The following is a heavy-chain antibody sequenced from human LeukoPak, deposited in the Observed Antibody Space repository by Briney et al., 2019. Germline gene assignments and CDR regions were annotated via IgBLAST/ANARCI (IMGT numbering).Heavy chain of an antibody. D-gene: IGHD2-15*01. CDR3: ARDRSSGGSRHFDY. CDR2: ISSSSSYI. J-gene: IGHJ4*02. Sequence: GGSLRLSFAASGFTFSSYSMNWVRQAPGKALEWVSSISSSSSYIYYADSVKGRFTISRDNAKNSLYLQMNSLRAEDTAVYYCARDRSSGGSRHFDYWGQGTLVTVSS. V-gene: IGHV3-21*01. CDR1: GFTFSSYS.